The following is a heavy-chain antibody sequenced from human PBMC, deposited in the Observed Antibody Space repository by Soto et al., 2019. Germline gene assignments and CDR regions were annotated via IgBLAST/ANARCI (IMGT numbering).Heavy chain of an antibody. V-gene: IGHV5-51*01. CDR3: ARPSTANDYLDI. CDR2: ICPGGSDT. Sequence: GPSLKISCKGSGYSFTSYWIGWVRQMPGKGLEWMGIICPGGSDTRYSPSFQGQATLSADKSISTAYLQWSSLKASDTAIYYRARPSTANDYLDIWDQETMVTVSS. J-gene: IGHJ3*02. CDR1: GYSFTSYW. D-gene: IGHD3-16*01.